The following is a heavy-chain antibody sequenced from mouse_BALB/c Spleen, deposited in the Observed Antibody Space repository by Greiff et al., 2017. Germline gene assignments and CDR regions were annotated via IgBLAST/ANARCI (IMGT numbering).Heavy chain of an antibody. CDR3: ARWGRYDYFDD. V-gene: IGHV1-9*01. Sequence: QVQLQQSGAELMKPGASVKISCKATGYTFSSYWIEWVKQRPGHGLEWIGEILPGSGSTNYNEKFKGKATFTADTSSNTAYMQLSSLTSEDSAVYYCARWGRYDYFDDWGQGTTVTVSS. CDR2: ILPGSGST. CDR1: GYTFSSYW. J-gene: IGHJ2*01. D-gene: IGHD2-14*01.